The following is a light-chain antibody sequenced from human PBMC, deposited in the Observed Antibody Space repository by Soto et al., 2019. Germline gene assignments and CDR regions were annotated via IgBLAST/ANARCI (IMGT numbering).Light chain of an antibody. V-gene: IGLV2-23*02. CDR1: SSDVGSYNL. J-gene: IGLJ1*01. CDR2: EVS. CDR3: CSYAGSSTLV. Sequence: QSALTQPASGSGSPGQSSTISCTETSSDVGSYNLVSWYQQHPGKAPKLMIYEVSKRPSGVSNRFSGSKSGNTASLTISGLQAEDEADYYCCSYAGSSTLVFGTGTKVTVL.